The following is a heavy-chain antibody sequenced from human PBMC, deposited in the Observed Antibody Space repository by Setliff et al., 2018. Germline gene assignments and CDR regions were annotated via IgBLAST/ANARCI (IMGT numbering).Heavy chain of an antibody. CDR3: ARDMGQPYYFES. CDR1: GGSISSSSHY. Sequence: SETLSLTCTVSGGSISSSSHYWGWIRQPPGRGLEWIGSIYYTGSTYYNPSLKSRVTMSVDTSKRQFSLKLGSATAADTAVYYCARDMGQPYYFESWGLGTLVTVSS. J-gene: IGHJ4*02. V-gene: IGHV4-39*07. CDR2: IYYTGST. D-gene: IGHD1-1*01.